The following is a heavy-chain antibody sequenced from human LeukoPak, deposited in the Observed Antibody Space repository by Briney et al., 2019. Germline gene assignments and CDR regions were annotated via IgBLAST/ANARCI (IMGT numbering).Heavy chain of an antibody. J-gene: IGHJ4*02. D-gene: IGHD6-13*01. Sequence: DSVKVSCKTSGYTFTSYGISWVRQAPGQGLEWMGWISAYNVNTKSVQKFQGRVTMTIDTSTSTAYMELRSLRSDDTAVFYCARDSSSSWYGRSQDYWGQGTLVTVSS. CDR3: ARDSSSSWYGRSQDY. V-gene: IGHV1-18*01. CDR2: ISAYNVNT. CDR1: GYTFTSYG.